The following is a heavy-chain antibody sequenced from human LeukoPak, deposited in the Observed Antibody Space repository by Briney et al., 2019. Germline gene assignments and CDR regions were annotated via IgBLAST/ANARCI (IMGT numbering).Heavy chain of an antibody. CDR3: AREIPGSRETGIVDY. CDR1: GYTFTGCY. J-gene: IGHJ4*02. V-gene: IGHV1-2*02. D-gene: IGHD1-1*01. Sequence: ASVKVSCKASGYTFTGCYMHWGRQAPGQGLEWMGWIKPNRCGTNYAQDLQGRVTMTRETAISTAYMQLRRRRSDDTAVYYCAREIPGSRETGIVDYWGQGTLVTVSS. CDR2: IKPNRCGT.